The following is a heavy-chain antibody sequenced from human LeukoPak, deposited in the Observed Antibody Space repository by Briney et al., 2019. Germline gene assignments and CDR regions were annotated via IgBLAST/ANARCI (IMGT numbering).Heavy chain of an antibody. CDR1: AFTFSTYG. Sequence: GGSLRLSCAASAFTFSTYGMHWVRQAPGKGLEWVSFTRYDGSQNYYADSVKGRFIISRDNSKITLYLQMNSLKAEDTAVYYCAKSSGGNWGYFDYWGRGTLVTVSS. D-gene: IGHD4-23*01. CDR3: AKSSGGNWGYFDY. V-gene: IGHV3-30*02. CDR2: TRYDGSQN. J-gene: IGHJ4*02.